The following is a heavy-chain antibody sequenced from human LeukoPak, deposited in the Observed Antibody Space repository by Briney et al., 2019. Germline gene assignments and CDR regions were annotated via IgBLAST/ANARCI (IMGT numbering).Heavy chain of an antibody. CDR3: VRERTMVGGADI. D-gene: IGHD2-21*01. V-gene: IGHV4-61*02. CDR1: GDSISSGDYY. J-gene: IGHJ3*02. CDR2: MYDSGRT. Sequence: SETLSLTCTVSGDSISSGDYYWSWIRQPAGKGLEWIGRMYDSGRTNYNPSLKSRVTISVDTSNNQFSLRLSSVTAADTAVYYCVRERTMVGGADIWGQGTKVTVSS.